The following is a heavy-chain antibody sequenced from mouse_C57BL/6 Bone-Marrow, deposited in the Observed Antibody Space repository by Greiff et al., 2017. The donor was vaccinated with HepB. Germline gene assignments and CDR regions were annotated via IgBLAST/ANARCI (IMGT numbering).Heavy chain of an antibody. V-gene: IGHV1-69*01. CDR3: ARRGGDGGWYFDV. D-gene: IGHD3-3*01. Sequence: VQLQQPGAELVMPGASVKLSCKASGYTFTSYWMHWVKQRPGQGLEWIGEIDPSDSYTNYNQKFKGKSTLTVDKSSSTAYMQLSSLTSEDSAVYYCARRGGDGGWYFDVWGTGTTVTVSS. J-gene: IGHJ1*03. CDR1: GYTFTSYW. CDR2: IDPSDSYT.